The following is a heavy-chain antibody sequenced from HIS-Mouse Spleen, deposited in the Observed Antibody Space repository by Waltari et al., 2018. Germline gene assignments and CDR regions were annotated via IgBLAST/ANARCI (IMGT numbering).Heavy chain of an antibody. CDR1: GFSLRTSGMC. V-gene: IGHV2-70*15. CDR2: IDWDDDK. D-gene: IGHD6-19*01. J-gene: IGHJ4*02. CDR3: ARIAEGYTSGWYAFDY. Sequence: QVTLRESGPALVKPTQTLTLTCHFSGFSLRTSGMCLSWLRQPPGKALEWLARIDWDDDKYYSTSLKTRLTISRDTSKNQVVLTMTNMDPLDTATYYCARIAEGYTSGWYAFDYWGQGTLVTVSS.